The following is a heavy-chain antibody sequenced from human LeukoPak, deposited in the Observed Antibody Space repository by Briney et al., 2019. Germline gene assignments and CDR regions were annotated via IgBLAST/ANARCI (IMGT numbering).Heavy chain of an antibody. CDR1: GGSISNYY. J-gene: IGHJ4*02. D-gene: IGHD3-10*01. V-gene: IGHV4-59*01. CDR3: ARGESSLWFGESPLFDY. CDR2: IYYSGST. Sequence: SETLSLTCTVSGGSISNYYWSWIRQPPGKGLEWIGYIYYSGSTNYNPSLKSRVTISVDTSKNQFSLKLGSVTAADTAVYYCARGESSLWFGESPLFDYWGQGTLVTVSS.